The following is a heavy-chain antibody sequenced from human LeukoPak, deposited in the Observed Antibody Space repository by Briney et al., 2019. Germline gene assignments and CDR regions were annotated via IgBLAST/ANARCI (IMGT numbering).Heavy chain of an antibody. J-gene: IGHJ2*01. CDR1: GYTFTSYC. V-gene: IGHV1-46*03. CDR2: INPSGGST. D-gene: IGHD5-24*01. CDR3: ARVTQMAWYFDL. Sequence: ASVKVSCKASGYTFTSYCMHWVRQAPGQGLEWMGIINPSGGSTSYAQKFQGRVTMTRDTSTSTVYMELSSLRSEDTAVYYCARVTQMAWYFDLWGRGTLVTVSS.